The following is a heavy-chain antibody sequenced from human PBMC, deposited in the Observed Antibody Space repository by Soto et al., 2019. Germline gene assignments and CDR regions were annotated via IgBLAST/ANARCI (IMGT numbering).Heavy chain of an antibody. CDR1: GFTFSSYG. Sequence: QVQLVESGGGVVQPGRSLRLSCAASGFTFSSYGMHWVRQAPGKGLEWVAVIWYDGSNKYYADSVKGRFTISRDNSKNTLYLQMNSLRAEDTAVYYCARDSDHLVGDGHFDYWGQGTLVTVSS. V-gene: IGHV3-33*01. J-gene: IGHJ4*02. CDR2: IWYDGSNK. D-gene: IGHD3-16*01. CDR3: ARDSDHLVGDGHFDY.